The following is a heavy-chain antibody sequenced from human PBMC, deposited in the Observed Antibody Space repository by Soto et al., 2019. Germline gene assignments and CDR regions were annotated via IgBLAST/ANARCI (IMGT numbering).Heavy chain of an antibody. CDR1: GDSISSGDYY. CDR3: ARGYDFHHDPLDI. CDR2: IYYSGST. D-gene: IGHD5-12*01. Sequence: SETLSLTCTVSGDSISSGDYYWSWIRQPPGKGLEWIGYIYYSGSTYYNPSLKSRVTISVDTSKNQFSLKLSSVTAADTAVYYCARGYDFHHDPLDIWGQGTMVTVSS. J-gene: IGHJ3*02. V-gene: IGHV4-30-4*01.